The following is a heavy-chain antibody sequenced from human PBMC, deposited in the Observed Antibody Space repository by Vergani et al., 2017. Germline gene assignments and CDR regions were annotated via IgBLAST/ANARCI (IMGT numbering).Heavy chain of an antibody. CDR3: VRDVRVSRT. V-gene: IGHV3-23*04. CDR2: VSGSSATP. CDR1: GSTFSSYA. Sequence: EVQLVESGGGLVQPGGSLRLSCAASGSTFSSYAMSWVRQAPGKGLEWVSSVSGSSATPYYADSVKGRFIISRDNAKNSLYLDMSSLRAEDTAVYYCVRDVRVSRTWGQGTLVAVSS. J-gene: IGHJ3*01.